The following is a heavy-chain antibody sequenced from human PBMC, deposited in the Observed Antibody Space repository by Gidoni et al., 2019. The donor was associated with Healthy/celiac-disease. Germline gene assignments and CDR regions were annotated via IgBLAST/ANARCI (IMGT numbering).Heavy chain of an antibody. V-gene: IGHV1-18*01. CDR3: ARGYDILTAYYYSAY. CDR2: ISAYTGNT. D-gene: IGHD3-9*01. J-gene: IGHJ4*02. Sequence: QVQLVQSGAEVKKPGASVKGSGKAAGYTLTSYGISWVRQAPGQGLEWMGWISAYTGNTNSAQKLQGRVTMTTDPSTSTAYMELRSLRSDDTAVYYCARGYDILTAYYYSAYWGQGTLVTVSS. CDR1: GYTLTSYG.